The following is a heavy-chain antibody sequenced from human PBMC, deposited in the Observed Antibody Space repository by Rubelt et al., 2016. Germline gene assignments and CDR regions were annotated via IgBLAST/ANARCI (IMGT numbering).Heavy chain of an antibody. J-gene: IGHJ4*02. Sequence: QVQLQESGPGLVKPSETLSLTCTVSGGSISSRYWSWIRQPPGKGLEWIGYIYYSGSTNYNPPLMSRVTISLETSKNQFSLKLGSVTAADTAVYYWARSGSSYGSETFDYWGQGTLVTVSS. CDR1: GGSISSRY. V-gene: IGHV4-59*11. CDR3: ARSGSSYGSETFDY. D-gene: IGHD5-18*01. CDR2: IYYSGST.